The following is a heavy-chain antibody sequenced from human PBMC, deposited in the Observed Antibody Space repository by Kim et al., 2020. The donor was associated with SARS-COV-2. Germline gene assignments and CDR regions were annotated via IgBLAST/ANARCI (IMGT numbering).Heavy chain of an antibody. J-gene: IGHJ4*02. CDR1: GFTYDDYG. CDR2: INRNSGSI. V-gene: IGHV3-20*04. Sequence: GGSLRLSCAASGFTYDDYGMSWVRQSPGKGLEWVSGINRNSGSIGYGDSVKGRFTISRDNAKKSLYLQMNGLRVEDTALYYCVRGYAGAPFDLWGQGSLVTVSS. CDR3: VRGYAGAPFDL. D-gene: IGHD3-16*01.